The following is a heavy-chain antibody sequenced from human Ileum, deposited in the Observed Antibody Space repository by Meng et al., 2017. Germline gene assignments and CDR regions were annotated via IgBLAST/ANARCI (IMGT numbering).Heavy chain of an antibody. CDR2: VYYTTNT. CDR1: WDSISSSCSY. J-gene: IGHJ4*02. CDR3: ARDGYSITWYKD. V-gene: IGHV4-39*07. D-gene: IGHD6-13*01. Sequence: GPGLVKPSECLSRTITVAWDSISSSCSYWGWIRQTPGKGLEWIATVYYTTNTYYTPSLKSRVTISVDTSKNQFSLELKSVTAADTAVYYCARDGYSITWYKDWGQGTLVTVSS.